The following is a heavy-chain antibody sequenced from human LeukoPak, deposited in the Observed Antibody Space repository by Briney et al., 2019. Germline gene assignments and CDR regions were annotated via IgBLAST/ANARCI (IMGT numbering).Heavy chain of an antibody. CDR3: ARDREGTYSSGWYGAFDI. V-gene: IGHV3-30*03. CDR2: MSYDGTNK. D-gene: IGHD6-19*01. J-gene: IGHJ3*02. CDR1: GFTFSNYD. Sequence: GGSLRLSCAGSGFTFSNYDIHWVRQAPGKGLEWVAVMSYDGTNKYYADSVKGRFTISRDNSKSTLYLQMNSLRSEDTAVYYCARDREGTYSSGWYGAFDIWGQGTMVTVSS.